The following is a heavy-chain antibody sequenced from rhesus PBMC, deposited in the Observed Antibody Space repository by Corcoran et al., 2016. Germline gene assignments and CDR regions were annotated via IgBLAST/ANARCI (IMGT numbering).Heavy chain of an antibody. Sequence: DVQLVESGGGLVKPGGSLRLSCVASGFTFTTYEMHWVRQAPGEGLDLVSFISASGDATYSAASVKGRFTISRDYAKNSLFLQMNSLRAEDTAVYYCTHYQWGYWGQGVLVTVSS. V-gene: IGHV3-100*02. CDR2: ISASGDAT. CDR3: THYQWGY. J-gene: IGHJ4*01. CDR1: GFTFTTYE. D-gene: IGHD4-11*01.